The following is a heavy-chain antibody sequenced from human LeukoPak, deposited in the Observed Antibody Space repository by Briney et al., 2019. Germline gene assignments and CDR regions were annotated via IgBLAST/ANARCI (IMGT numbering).Heavy chain of an antibody. CDR2: INHSGST. Sequence: SETLSLTCAVYGGSFSGYYWSWIRQPPGKGLEWIGEINHSGSTNYNPSLKSRVTISVDTSKHQFSLKLSSVTAADTAVYYCARRRATGITGFDYWGQGTLVTVSS. V-gene: IGHV4-34*01. CDR1: GGSFSGYY. J-gene: IGHJ4*02. CDR3: ARRRATGITGFDY. D-gene: IGHD5-12*01.